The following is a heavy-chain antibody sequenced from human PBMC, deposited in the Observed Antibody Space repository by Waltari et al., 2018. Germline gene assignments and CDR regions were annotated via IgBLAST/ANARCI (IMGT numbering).Heavy chain of an antibody. J-gene: IGHJ3*02. Sequence: QVQLQESGPGLVKPSETLSLTCTVSGGSISSYYWSWIRQPPGKGLEWIGYIYYSGSHNHNPLLKSPVTIFGENVQNQFSLKPSSVTAAETAGYYFARVQPPIDAFDIWGQGKMVTVSS. CDR2: IYYSGSH. CDR3: ARVQPPIDAFDI. V-gene: IGHV4-59*12. CDR1: GGSISSYY.